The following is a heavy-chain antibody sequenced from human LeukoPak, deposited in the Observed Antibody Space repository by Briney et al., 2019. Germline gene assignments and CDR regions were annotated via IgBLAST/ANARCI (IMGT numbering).Heavy chain of an antibody. J-gene: IGHJ5*02. CDR2: IYPGDSDT. Sequence: GESLKISCKGSGYSFTSYWIGWVRQMPGKGLEWMGIIYPGDSDTRYSPSFQGQVTISADKSISTAYLQWSSLKASDTAMYYRARQGDYDFWSGYYTAGWFDPWGQGTLVTVSS. CDR1: GYSFTSYW. D-gene: IGHD3-3*01. CDR3: ARQGDYDFWSGYYTAGWFDP. V-gene: IGHV5-51*01.